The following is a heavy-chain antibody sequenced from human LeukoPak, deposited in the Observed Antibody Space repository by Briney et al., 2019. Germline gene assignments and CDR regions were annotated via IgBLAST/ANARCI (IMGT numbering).Heavy chain of an antibody. CDR2: IRYDGSDT. Sequence: GGSLRLSCATSGFIFSNYGIHWVRQAPGKGLEWVAFIRYDGSDTYYADSVKGRFTISRDNSKNKVYLQMNSLRAEDTAVYYCAKDAWEVGATSEIDYWGQGTLVTVSS. CDR3: AKDAWEVGATSEIDY. J-gene: IGHJ4*02. CDR1: GFIFSNYG. D-gene: IGHD1-26*01. V-gene: IGHV3-30*02.